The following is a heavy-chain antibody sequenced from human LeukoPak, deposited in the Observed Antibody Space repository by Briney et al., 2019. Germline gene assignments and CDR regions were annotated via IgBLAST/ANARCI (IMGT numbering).Heavy chain of an antibody. V-gene: IGHV3-21*01. Sequence: GGSLRLSCAASGFTFSSYSMNWVRQAPGKGLEWVSSISSSSSYIYYADSVKGRFTISRDNAKNSLYLQMNSLRAEDTAVYYCARGDSVVTARFDYWGQGTLATVSS. J-gene: IGHJ4*02. CDR2: ISSSSSYI. CDR3: ARGDSVVTARFDY. CDR1: GFTFSSYS. D-gene: IGHD2-21*02.